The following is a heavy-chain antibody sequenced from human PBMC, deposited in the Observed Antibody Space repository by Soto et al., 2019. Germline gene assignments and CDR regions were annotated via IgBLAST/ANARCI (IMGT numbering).Heavy chain of an antibody. CDR2: MNPNSGNT. J-gene: IGHJ5*02. D-gene: IGHD3-10*01. CDR1: GYTFTSYD. CDR3: ARGRGNYYGSGSYDWFDP. Sequence: QVQLVQSGAEVKKPGASVKVSCKASGYTFTSYDINWVRQATGQGLEWMGWMNPNSGNTGYAQKFQGRVTMTRNTSISTAYMELSSLRSEDKAVYSCARGRGNYYGSGSYDWFDPWGQGTLVTVSS. V-gene: IGHV1-8*01.